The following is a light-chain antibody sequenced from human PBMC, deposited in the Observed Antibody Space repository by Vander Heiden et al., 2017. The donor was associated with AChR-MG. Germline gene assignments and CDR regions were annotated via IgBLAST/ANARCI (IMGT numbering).Light chain of an antibody. V-gene: IGLV1-40*03. CDR1: SANTGGRYD. CDR2: GNS. J-gene: IGLJ2*01. Sequence: TSSCTRGSANTGGRYDVHCCKQRPGTTPTHLMYGNSTRRSGGSQRFSGAKTGASASLAISGRQAEEEADNYCQSYETGPSVPLVFGGGTKLTVL. CDR3: QSYETGPSVPLV.